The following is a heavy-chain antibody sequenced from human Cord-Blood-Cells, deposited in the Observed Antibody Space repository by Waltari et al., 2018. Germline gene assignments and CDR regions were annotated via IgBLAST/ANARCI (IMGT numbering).Heavy chain of an antibody. D-gene: IGHD3-16*01. CDR3: ARVGITVPDY. Sequence: QLQLQESGPGLVKPSETLSLTCTVSGGSISSSSYYWGGIRQPPGKGLEWFGSIYYSVSTSYTPSLKSRVTISVDTSKNQFSLKLSSVTAADTAVYYCARVGITVPDYWGQGTLVTVSS. CDR1: GGSISSSSYY. CDR2: IYYSVST. J-gene: IGHJ4*02. V-gene: IGHV4-39*01.